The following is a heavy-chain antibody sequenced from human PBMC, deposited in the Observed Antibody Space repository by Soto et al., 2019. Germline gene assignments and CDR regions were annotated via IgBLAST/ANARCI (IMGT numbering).Heavy chain of an antibody. CDR3: ARGPGGPDGPGDY. Sequence: QVQLVQSGAEVKKPGASVKVSCKASGYTFTSYAMHWVRQAPGQRLEWMGWINAGNGNTKYSQKFQGRVTITRDTSASTAYMELSSLSSEDTAVYYCARGPGGPDGPGDYWGQGILVTVSS. J-gene: IGHJ4*02. CDR1: GYTFTSYA. CDR2: INAGNGNT. V-gene: IGHV1-3*01. D-gene: IGHD2-15*01.